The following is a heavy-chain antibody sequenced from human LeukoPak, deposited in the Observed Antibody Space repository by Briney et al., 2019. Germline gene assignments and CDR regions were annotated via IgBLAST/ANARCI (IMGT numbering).Heavy chain of an antibody. D-gene: IGHD6-13*01. CDR2: IYYSGST. CDR3: ASIYSEMYSSSWYYFDY. Sequence: PSKTLSLTCTVSGGSISSYYWSWIRQPPGKGLEWIGYIYYSGSTNYNPSLKSRVTISVDTSKNQFSLKLSSVTAADTAVYYCASIYSEMYSSSWYYFDYWGQGTLVTVSS. V-gene: IGHV4-59*01. CDR1: GGSISSYY. J-gene: IGHJ4*02.